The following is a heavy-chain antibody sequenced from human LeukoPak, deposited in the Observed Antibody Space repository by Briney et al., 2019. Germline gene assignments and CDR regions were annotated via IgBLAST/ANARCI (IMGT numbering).Heavy chain of an antibody. CDR1: GYSFSSYW. D-gene: IGHD6-13*01. Sequence: GESLKISCKGSGYSFSSYWNVWVRQMPGKGLEWMGIIYPGDSDTRYRPTFQGQVTISADKSISTAYLQWSSLKASDTAMYYCARHRTPAAVPDYWGQGTLVTVSS. V-gene: IGHV5-51*01. CDR3: ARHRTPAAVPDY. J-gene: IGHJ4*02. CDR2: IYPGDSDT.